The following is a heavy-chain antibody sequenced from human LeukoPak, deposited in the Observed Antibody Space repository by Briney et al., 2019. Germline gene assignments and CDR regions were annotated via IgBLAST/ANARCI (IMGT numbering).Heavy chain of an antibody. CDR3: ASSGGSGSYYNEVSHFDL. CDR1: GGTFSGYA. Sequence: VASVTVSCKASGGTFSGYAISWVRQAPGQGREGMGGIIPIFGIANYAQKFQGRLTITADKSPGTAYMQLSSLRSEDTAVYYCASSGGSGSYYNEVSHFDLWGRGTLVTVSS. V-gene: IGHV1-69*10. J-gene: IGHJ2*01. CDR2: IIPIFGIA. D-gene: IGHD3-10*01.